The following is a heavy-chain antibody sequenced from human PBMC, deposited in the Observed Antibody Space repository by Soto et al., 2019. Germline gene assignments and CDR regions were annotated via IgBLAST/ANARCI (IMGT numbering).Heavy chain of an antibody. Sequence: EVQLVESGGGLVQPGGSLRLSCAASGFTVSSNYMSWVRQAPGKGLEWVSVIYSGGSTYYADSVKGRFTISRDNSKNTLCLQMNSLRAKDTAVYYCARDLPYHQKGVVIIPLDAFDIWGRGTIVTVS. D-gene: IGHD3-3*01. CDR2: IYSGGST. J-gene: IGHJ3*02. CDR3: ARDLPYHQKGVVIIPLDAFDI. CDR1: GFTVSSNY. V-gene: IGHV3-66*01.